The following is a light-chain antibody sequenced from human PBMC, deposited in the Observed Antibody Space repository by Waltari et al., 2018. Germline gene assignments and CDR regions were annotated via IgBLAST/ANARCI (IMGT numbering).Light chain of an antibody. CDR2: DVR. CDR3: SSYAGSNNRVL. CDR1: SSDLGSYDY. Sequence: PGQSITISCTGTSSDLGSYDYVSWYQQHPGNAPNLIIHDVRRLPSALSNRFSGSKSGTTATLTISGLQPDDEADYFCSSYAGSNNRVLFGGGTRLTVI. V-gene: IGLV2-14*03. J-gene: IGLJ2*01.